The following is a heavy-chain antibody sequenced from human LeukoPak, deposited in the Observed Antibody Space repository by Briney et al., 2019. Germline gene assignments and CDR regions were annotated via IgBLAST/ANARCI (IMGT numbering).Heavy chain of an antibody. J-gene: IGHJ5*02. CDR2: ISSSSSTI. CDR1: GFTFTSYS. D-gene: IGHD3-16*01. Sequence: PGGSLRLSCAASGFTFTSYSMNWVRQAPGKGLEWVSYISSSSSTIHYADSVEGRFTISRDNAKNSLYLQMNFLRDEDTAVYFCATGELGGASWGQGTLITVSS. CDR3: ATGELGGAS. V-gene: IGHV3-48*02.